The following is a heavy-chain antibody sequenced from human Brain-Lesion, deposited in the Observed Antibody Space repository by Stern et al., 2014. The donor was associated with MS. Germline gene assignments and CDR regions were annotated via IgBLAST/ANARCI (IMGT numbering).Heavy chain of an antibody. CDR2: IYYSGDP. CDR3: AGEEDIRYCSGGSCTGNWFDP. Sequence: VQLVESGPGLVKPSETLSLTCTVAGGSVSSTSYAWAWIRQPPGKGLAWIGTIYYSGDPYYSPSLKSRLTLSLDTSQNQFPLRLRSGTAADTAVYYCAGEEDIRYCSGGSCTGNWFDPWGQGTLVTVSS. V-gene: IGHV4-39*01. J-gene: IGHJ5*02. CDR1: GGSVSSTSYA. D-gene: IGHD2-15*01.